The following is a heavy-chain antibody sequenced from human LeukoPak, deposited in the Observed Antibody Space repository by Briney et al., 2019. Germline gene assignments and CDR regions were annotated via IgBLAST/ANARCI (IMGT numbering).Heavy chain of an antibody. CDR2: IKQDGSVK. J-gene: IGHJ4*02. CDR3: ARIGYSSSSFDY. CDR1: GFTFNNYW. Sequence: PGGSLRLSCAASGFTFNNYWMSWVRQAPGRGLGWVANIKQDGSVKYYVDSVKGRFTISRDNAKNSVYLQMNSLRAEDTALYYCARIGYSSSSFDYWGQGTLVTVSS. V-gene: IGHV3-7*01. D-gene: IGHD6-6*01.